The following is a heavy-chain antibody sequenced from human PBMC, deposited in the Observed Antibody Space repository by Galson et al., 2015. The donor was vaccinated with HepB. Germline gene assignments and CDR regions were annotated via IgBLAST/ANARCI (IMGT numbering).Heavy chain of an antibody. CDR2: ISSGSDYI. Sequence: SLRLSCAASGFTFSHYAMHWVRQAPGKGLEWVSSISSGSDYINYADAARGRFTIHRDNAKTSLFLEMNSLRADDTAIYYCARERFSNRDDGFDVWGQGTVVTVSS. CDR3: ARERFSNRDDGFDV. V-gene: IGHV3-21*06. D-gene: IGHD6-13*01. CDR1: GFTFSHYA. J-gene: IGHJ3*01.